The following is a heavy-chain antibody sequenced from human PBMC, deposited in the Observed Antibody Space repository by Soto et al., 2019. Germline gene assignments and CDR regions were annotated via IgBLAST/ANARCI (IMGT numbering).Heavy chain of an antibody. J-gene: IGHJ4*02. CDR3: ARHDHGTVTLPYYFDY. Sequence: GGSMRVSCAVSGFIFSRYGRNWVRKDPGKGLEWVSSIGTSGSYIYDTDSVKGRFTISRDNTKDSLYLQMNSLRAEDTAIYYCARHDHGTVTLPYYFDYRGQGTLVTISS. D-gene: IGHD4-17*01. V-gene: IGHV3-21*01. CDR1: GFIFSRYG. CDR2: IGTSGSYI.